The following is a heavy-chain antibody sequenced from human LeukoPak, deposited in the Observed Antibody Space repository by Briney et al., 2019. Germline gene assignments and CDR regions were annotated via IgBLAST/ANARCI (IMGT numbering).Heavy chain of an antibody. V-gene: IGHV3-21*01. CDR1: GFTFSSYS. CDR2: ISCSSSYI. D-gene: IGHD3-16*01. Sequence: GGSLRLSCAASGFTFSSYSMNWVRQAPGKGLEWASSISCSSSYIYYADSVKGRFTISRDNAKNSLYLQMNSLRAEDTAVYYCATVGGAGPWYFDLWGRGTLVTVSS. CDR3: ATVGGAGPWYFDL. J-gene: IGHJ2*01.